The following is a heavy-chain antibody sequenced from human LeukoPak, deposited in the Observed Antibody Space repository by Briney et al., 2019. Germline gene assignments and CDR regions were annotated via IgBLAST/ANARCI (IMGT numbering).Heavy chain of an antibody. CDR3: AKGRGIASGAFDI. CDR1: GFTFSSYA. D-gene: IGHD2-21*01. Sequence: GGSLRLSCTASGFTFSSYAMNWVRQAPGKGLEWVSGISHSGGSTYYADSVKGRFTISRDNSENTLYLQMDSLRAEDTAVFYCAKGRGIASGAFDIWAQGPMVTVSS. V-gene: IGHV3-23*01. CDR2: ISHSGGST. J-gene: IGHJ3*02.